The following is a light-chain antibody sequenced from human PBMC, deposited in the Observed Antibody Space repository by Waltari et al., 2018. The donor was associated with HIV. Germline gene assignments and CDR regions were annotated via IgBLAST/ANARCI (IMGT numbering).Light chain of an antibody. CDR2: EVS. CDR1: RSAVRGSNY. Sequence: QSALTQPASVSGAPGQSITISCTGTRSAVRGSNYFSWYTHHPGRGPELMFYEVSNRPSGVSNRFSGAKSGNTASLTISGLQAEDEADDYCSSYTSSSPLFGGGTKLTVL. CDR3: SSYTSSSPL. J-gene: IGLJ2*01. V-gene: IGLV2-14*01.